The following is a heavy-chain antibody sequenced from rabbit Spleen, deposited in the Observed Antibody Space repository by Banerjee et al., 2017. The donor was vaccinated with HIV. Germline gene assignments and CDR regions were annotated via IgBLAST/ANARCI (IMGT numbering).Heavy chain of an antibody. CDR2: IAGSSSGFT. Sequence: QEQLVESGGGLVQPEGSLALTCKASGFSFSSSDYICWVRQAPGKGLEWISCIAGSSSGFTYSATWAKGRFTISKTSSTTVTLQMTSLTAADTAAYFCARDLDGVIGWNFGWWGPGTLVTVS. D-gene: IGHD4-1*01. V-gene: IGHV1S45*01. J-gene: IGHJ6*01. CDR1: GFSFSSSDY. CDR3: ARDLDGVIGWNFGW.